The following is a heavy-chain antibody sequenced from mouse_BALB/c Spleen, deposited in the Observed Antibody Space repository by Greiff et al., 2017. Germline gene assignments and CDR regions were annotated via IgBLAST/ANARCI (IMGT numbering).Heavy chain of an antibody. D-gene: IGHD2-14*01. CDR3: ARLDYRYGGDY. V-gene: IGHV1-69*02. J-gene: IGHJ4*01. Sequence: QVQLQQPGAELVKPGASVKLSCKASGYTFTSYWMHWVKQRPGQGLEWIGEIDPSDSYTNYNQKFKGKATLTVDKSSSTAYMQLSSLTSEDSAVYYCARLDYRYGGDYWGQGTSVTVSS. CDR1: GYTFTSYW. CDR2: IDPSDSYT.